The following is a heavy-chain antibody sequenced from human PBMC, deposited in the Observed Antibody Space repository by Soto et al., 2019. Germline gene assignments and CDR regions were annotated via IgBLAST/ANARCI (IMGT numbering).Heavy chain of an antibody. CDR3: AKDGFFERGGDVAVAFFDY. CDR1: GFTFDDYA. J-gene: IGHJ4*02. V-gene: IGHV3-9*01. D-gene: IGHD6-19*01. CDR2: ISWNSGSI. Sequence: GGSLRLSCAASGFTFDDYAMHWVRQAPGKGLEWVSGISWNSGSIGYADSVKGRFTISRDNAKNSLYLQMNSLRAEDTALYYCAKDGFFERGGDVAVAFFDYWGQGTLVTVSS.